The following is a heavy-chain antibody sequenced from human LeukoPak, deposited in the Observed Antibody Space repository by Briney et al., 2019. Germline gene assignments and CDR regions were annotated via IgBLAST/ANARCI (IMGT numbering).Heavy chain of an antibody. CDR1: GGTFSSYA. D-gene: IGHD4-17*01. CDR3: ARAKGDYWAFGDY. V-gene: IGHV1-69*06. CDR2: IIPIFGTA. J-gene: IGHJ4*02. Sequence: PRASAKVSCKASGGTFSSYAISWVRQAPGQGLEWMGGIIPIFGTANYAQQFQGRVTITADKSTSTAYMELSSLRSEDTAVYYCARAKGDYWAFGDYWGEGTLVTVSS.